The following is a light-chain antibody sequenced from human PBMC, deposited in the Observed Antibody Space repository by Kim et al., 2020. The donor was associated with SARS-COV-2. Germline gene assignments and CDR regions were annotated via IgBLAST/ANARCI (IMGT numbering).Light chain of an antibody. Sequence: SYELTQPPSVSVSPGQTASISCSGDKLGDKYACWYRQKAGQSPVLVIYKDNKRPSGIPERFSGSNSGNTATLTIRGTQAMYEADYYCQTWASGIVLFGGGTKLTVL. CDR1: KLGDKY. CDR2: KDN. CDR3: QTWASGIVL. J-gene: IGLJ2*01. V-gene: IGLV3-1*01.